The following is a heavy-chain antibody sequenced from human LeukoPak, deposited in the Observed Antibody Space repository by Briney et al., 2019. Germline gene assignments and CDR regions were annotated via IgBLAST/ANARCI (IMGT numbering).Heavy chain of an antibody. CDR1: GYTVTSYY. CDR2: VNPSGGSS. V-gene: IGHV1-46*01. Sequence: ASVKVSCKASGYTVTSYYMHWVRQAPGQGLEWMGIVNPSGGSSSYAQKFQGRATLTRATSTSTVYMELSSLRSEDTAVYYCASVYMYGMDVWGQGTTVIVSS. J-gene: IGHJ6*02. D-gene: IGHD5/OR15-5a*01. CDR3: ASVYMYGMDV.